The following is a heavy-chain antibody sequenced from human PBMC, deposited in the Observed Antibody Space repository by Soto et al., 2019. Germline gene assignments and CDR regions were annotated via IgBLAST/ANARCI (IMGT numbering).Heavy chain of an antibody. CDR3: ARGYSGSGPLEY. J-gene: IGHJ4*02. Sequence: GGSLRLSCAASGFTVSSNYMSWVRQAPGKGLEWVSIIYSGGKTFYADSVKGRFTVSRDNSKNILYLQLNSLRAEDTAVYYCARGYSGSGPLEYWGQGTLVTVSS. CDR1: GFTVSSNY. CDR2: IYSGGKT. D-gene: IGHD3-10*01. V-gene: IGHV3-66*01.